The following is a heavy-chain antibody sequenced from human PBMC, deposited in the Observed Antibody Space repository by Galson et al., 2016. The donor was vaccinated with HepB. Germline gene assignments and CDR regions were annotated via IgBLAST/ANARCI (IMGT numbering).Heavy chain of an antibody. CDR1: GFTFSHYY. D-gene: IGHD2-15*01. CDR2: ISFDGRGA. J-gene: IGHJ6*02. Sequence: SLRLSCAASGFTFSHYYMHWVRQAPGKGLEWVAQISFDGRGANYADSARGRFTISRDNSKNTLYLEMNSLRTEDTAVYHCAKEVDTCWHTLDVWGQGTTVTVSS. CDR3: AKEVDTCWHTLDV. V-gene: IGHV3-30*18.